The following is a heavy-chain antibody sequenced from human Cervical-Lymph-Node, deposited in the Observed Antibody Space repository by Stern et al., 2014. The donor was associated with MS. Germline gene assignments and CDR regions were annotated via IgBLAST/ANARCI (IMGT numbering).Heavy chain of an antibody. CDR1: GGTFRIYA. J-gene: IGHJ6*02. CDR2: IVPLSGSR. CDR3: ASGDYEGGNVFYHYAMDV. Sequence: QVQLVQSGAEVKKPGSSVKVSCKASGGTFRIYAISWVRQAPGEGLEWMGGIVPLSGSRYYAQRLQGRATITVDEATNTAYLELTNLRSDDSAVYFCASGDYEGGNVFYHYAMDVWGQGTTVPVSS. D-gene: IGHD3-16*01. V-gene: IGHV1-69*01.